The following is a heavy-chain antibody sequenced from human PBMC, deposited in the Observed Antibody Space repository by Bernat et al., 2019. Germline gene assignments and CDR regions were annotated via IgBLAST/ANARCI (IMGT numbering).Heavy chain of an antibody. D-gene: IGHD3-3*01. J-gene: IGHJ4*02. CDR2: IYYSGST. CDR3: AKLYIGFWSGCYTPGDFDD. CDR1: GGSISSSSYY. V-gene: IGHV4-39*01. Sequence: QLQLQESGPGLVKPSETLSLTCTVSGGSISSSSYYWGWIRQPPGKGLEWIGSIYYSGSTYYHPSLRSRVTISVDASKNQFSLKLSSVTAADTAVYYWAKLYIGFWSGCYTPGDFDDWGQGALVTVSS.